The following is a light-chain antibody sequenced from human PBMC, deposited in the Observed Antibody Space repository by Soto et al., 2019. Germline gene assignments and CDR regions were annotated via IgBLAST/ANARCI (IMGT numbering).Light chain of an antibody. J-gene: IGKJ1*01. CDR3: QQSYSSPPT. CDR2: AAS. CDR1: QSISNH. Sequence: DIQMTQSPSSLSASVEDRFIITCRASQSISNHLNWYQQKPGKXPKXXIFAASSLQSGVPSRFSGSRSGPDLTLTISSLQPEDFATYYCQQSYSSPPTFGQGTKVDI. V-gene: IGKV1-39*01.